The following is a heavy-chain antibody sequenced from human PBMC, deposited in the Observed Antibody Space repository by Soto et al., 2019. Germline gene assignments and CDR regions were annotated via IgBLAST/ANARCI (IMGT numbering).Heavy chain of an antibody. D-gene: IGHD3-3*01. V-gene: IGHV3-30*04. CDR3: ARDLTVFGVLNGDSPMDV. J-gene: IGHJ6*02. CDR2: ISYDGGNA. Sequence: GGSLRLSCLASGFVFRSHAMHWVRQAPGKGLEWVAVISYDGGNAYYAESVKGRFTVSRDNSKNTMYIEMSSVRGDDTAVYYCARDLTVFGVLNGDSPMDVWGQGTTVTVSS. CDR1: GFVFRSHA.